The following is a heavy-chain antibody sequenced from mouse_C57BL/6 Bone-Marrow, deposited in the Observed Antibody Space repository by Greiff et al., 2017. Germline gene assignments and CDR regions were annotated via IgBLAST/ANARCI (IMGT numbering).Heavy chain of an antibody. CDR1: GYTFTSYW. V-gene: IGHV1-53*01. CDR3: ARQGIYDGYPFAY. D-gene: IGHD2-3*01. Sequence: VHLVESGTELVKPGASVKLSCKASGYTFTSYWMHWVKQRPGQGLEWIGNINPSNGGTNYNEKFKSKATLTVDKSSSTAYMQLSSLTSEDSAVYYCARQGIYDGYPFAYWGQGTLVTVSA. J-gene: IGHJ3*01. CDR2: INPSNGGT.